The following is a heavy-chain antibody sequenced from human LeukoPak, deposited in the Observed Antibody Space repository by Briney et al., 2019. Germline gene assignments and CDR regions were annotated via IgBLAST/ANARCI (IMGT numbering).Heavy chain of an antibody. CDR1: GGSFSGYY. J-gene: IGHJ4*02. Sequence: PSETLSLTCAVYGGSFSGYYWSWIRQPPGKGLEWIGEINHSGSTNYNPSLKSRVTISVDTSKNQFSLKLSSVTAADTAVYYCASSGYYYSFDYWGQGTLVTVSS. CDR2: INHSGST. V-gene: IGHV4-34*01. CDR3: ASSGYYYSFDY. D-gene: IGHD3-22*01.